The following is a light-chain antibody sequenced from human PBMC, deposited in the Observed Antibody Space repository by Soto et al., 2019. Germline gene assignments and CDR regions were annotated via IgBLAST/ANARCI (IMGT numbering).Light chain of an antibody. J-gene: IGKJ5*01. CDR3: QQLNSYPRIT. CDR1: QGINSY. Sequence: DIQLTQSPSFLSASVGDRVTITCRASQGINSYLAWYQQKPGKAPKLLIYAASTLQSGVPSRFSGSGSGTEFTLTISSRQPEDFATYYCQQLNSYPRITFGQGTRLEIK. V-gene: IGKV1-9*01. CDR2: AAS.